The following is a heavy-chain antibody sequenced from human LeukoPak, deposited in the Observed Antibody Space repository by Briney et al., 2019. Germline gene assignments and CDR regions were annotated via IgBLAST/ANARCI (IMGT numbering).Heavy chain of an antibody. CDR1: GYTFTSYD. V-gene: IGHV1-8*03. CDR3: ASGPYRAYYYDSSGYLDY. CDR2: MNPNSGNT. J-gene: IGHJ4*02. Sequence: GASVKVSCKASGYTFTSYDINWVRQATGQGLEWMGWMNPNSGNTGYAQKFQGRVTITRNTSISTAYMELSSLRSEDTAVYYCASGPYRAYYYDSSGYLDYWGQGTLVTVSS. D-gene: IGHD3-22*01.